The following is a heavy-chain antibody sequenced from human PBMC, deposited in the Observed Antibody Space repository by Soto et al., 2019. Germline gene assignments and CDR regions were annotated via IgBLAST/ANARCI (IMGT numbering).Heavy chain of an antibody. CDR1: GYPFNSYC. V-gene: IGHV1-18*01. CDR3: ANSGVVVAASYGDLDT. D-gene: IGHD2-15*01. J-gene: IGHJ3*02. Sequence: ASVKVSCKASGYPFNSYCIHWVRQAPGQGLEGMGWINPYNSNTNYAQKLQGRVTMTTDTSTRTAYMELRSLRSDDTSVYYCANSGVVVAASYGDLDTWGQGTLVTVS. CDR2: INPYNSNT.